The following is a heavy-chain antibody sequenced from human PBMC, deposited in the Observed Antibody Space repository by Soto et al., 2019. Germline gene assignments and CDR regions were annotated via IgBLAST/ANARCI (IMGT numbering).Heavy chain of an antibody. J-gene: IGHJ4*02. CDR1: GFSLSNARMG. CDR3: ARPAHSSSWLSFSY. Sequence: QVTLKASGPVLVKPTETLTLTCTVSGFSLSNARMGVSWIRQPPGKALEWLAHIFWNDETSYSPSLRSRLTISKDTSKSQVVLTMTNMDLVDTATYYCARPAHSSSWLSFSYWGQGTLVTVSS. V-gene: IGHV2-26*01. D-gene: IGHD6-13*01. CDR2: IFWNDET.